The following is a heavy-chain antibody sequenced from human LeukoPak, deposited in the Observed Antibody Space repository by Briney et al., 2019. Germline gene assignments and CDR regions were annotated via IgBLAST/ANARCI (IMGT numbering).Heavy chain of an antibody. V-gene: IGHV3-23*01. Sequence: GGSLRLSCAACGFTYRDYYMRGIREARGRGLEGGSAIRGSRGSTYSTDSVKGRFTISRDNYTTTLSLHMNSRRAADTAVYYCAKARGSRSWYCDYWGQGTLVTVSS. J-gene: IGHJ4*02. CDR2: IRGSRGST. CDR3: AKARGSRSWYCDY. D-gene: IGHD6-13*01. CDR1: GFTYRDYY.